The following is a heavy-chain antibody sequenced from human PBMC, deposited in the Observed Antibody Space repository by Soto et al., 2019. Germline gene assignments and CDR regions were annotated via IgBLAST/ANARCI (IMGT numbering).Heavy chain of an antibody. Sequence: SETPSLTCAVYGRSFSGYYWGWIRQPPGKGLEWIGEINDSGSTDYNPSLKNRVTISVDKSKNQFSLNLSSVTAADAAVYYCARGRKEQLVRRGFLDSWGQGTLVTVSS. J-gene: IGHJ4*02. CDR2: INDSGST. CDR3: ARGRKEQLVRRGFLDS. CDR1: GRSFSGYY. V-gene: IGHV4-34*01. D-gene: IGHD1-1*01.